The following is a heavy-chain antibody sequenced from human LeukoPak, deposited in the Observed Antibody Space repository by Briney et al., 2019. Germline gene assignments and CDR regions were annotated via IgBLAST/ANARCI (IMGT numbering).Heavy chain of an antibody. CDR1: GGSISSSNW. Sequence: SETLSLTFAVSGGSISSSNWWSWVRQPPGKGLEWIGDINHSGSTNSNPSLKSRVTMSVDTSKNQFSLKLSSVTAADTAVYYCARHLTTVTTFGADYYYYYYMDVWGKGATVTISS. D-gene: IGHD4-17*01. CDR2: INHSGST. J-gene: IGHJ6*03. V-gene: IGHV4-4*02. CDR3: ARHLTTVTTFGADYYYYYYMDV.